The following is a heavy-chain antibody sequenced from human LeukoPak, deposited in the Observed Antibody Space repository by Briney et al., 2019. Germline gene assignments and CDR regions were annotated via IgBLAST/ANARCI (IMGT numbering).Heavy chain of an antibody. Sequence: PSGTLSLTCAVSGGSISSSNWWSWVRQPPGKGLEWIGEIYHSGSTNYNPSLKSRVTISVDKSKNQFSLKLSSVTAADTAVYCCARSLRYSSGWYVDYWGQGTLVTVSS. J-gene: IGHJ4*02. D-gene: IGHD6-19*01. CDR2: IYHSGST. CDR1: GGSISSSNW. CDR3: ARSLRYSSGWYVDY. V-gene: IGHV4-4*01.